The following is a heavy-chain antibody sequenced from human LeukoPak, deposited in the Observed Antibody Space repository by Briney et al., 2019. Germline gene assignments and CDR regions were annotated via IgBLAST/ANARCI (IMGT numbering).Heavy chain of an antibody. D-gene: IGHD3-22*01. CDR2: IVVGSGNT. Sequence: VASVTVSCKASGFTFTSSAVQWVRQARGQRLEWIGWIVVGSGNTNYAQKFQERVTITRDMSTSTAYMELSSLRSEDTAVYYCAASSGYDSSGYSDYWGQGTLVTVSS. J-gene: IGHJ4*02. CDR3: AASSGYDSSGYSDY. V-gene: IGHV1-58*01. CDR1: GFTFTSSA.